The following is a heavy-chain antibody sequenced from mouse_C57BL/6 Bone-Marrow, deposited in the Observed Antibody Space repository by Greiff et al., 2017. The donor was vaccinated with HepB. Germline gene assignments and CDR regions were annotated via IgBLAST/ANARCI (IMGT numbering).Heavy chain of an antibody. CDR1: GYTFTSYW. J-gene: IGHJ1*03. CDR2: INPSNGGT. CDR3: AREITTVVAETFYFDV. V-gene: IGHV1-53*01. Sequence: VQLQQPGTELVKPGASVKLSCKASGYTFTSYWMHWVKQRPGQGLEWIGNINPSNGGTNYNEKFKSKATLTVDKSSSTAYMQLSSLTSEDSAVYYCAREITTVVAETFYFDVWGTGTTVTVSS. D-gene: IGHD1-1*01.